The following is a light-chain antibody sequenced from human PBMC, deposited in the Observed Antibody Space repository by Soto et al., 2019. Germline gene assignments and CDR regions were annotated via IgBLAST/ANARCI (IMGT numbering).Light chain of an antibody. CDR2: EVT. V-gene: IGLV2-14*01. CDR3: SSYTNINTRACV. J-gene: IGLJ1*01. Sequence: QSVLTQPASVSGTPGQSITISCTGTSGDVGSYNRVSWYQQHPGKAPKLIIYEVTDWPSGVSNRFSGSKSGNTASLTISGLQAEDEAEYYCSSYTNINTRACVFGTGTEVTVL. CDR1: SGDVGSYNR.